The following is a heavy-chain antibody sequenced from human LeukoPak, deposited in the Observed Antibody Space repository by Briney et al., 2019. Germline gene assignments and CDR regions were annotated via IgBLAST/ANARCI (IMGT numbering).Heavy chain of an antibody. CDR3: ARDWHHSDTSGYPFDY. CDR1: GFTFSDYY. Sequence: PGGSLRLSCAASGFTFSDYYMSWIRQAPGKGLEWVSYISSSGSTIYYADSVKGRFTISRDNAKNSLYLQMNSLRAEDTAVYYCARDWHHSDTSGYPFDYWGQGTLVTVSS. D-gene: IGHD3-22*01. J-gene: IGHJ4*02. CDR2: ISSSGSTI. V-gene: IGHV3-11*01.